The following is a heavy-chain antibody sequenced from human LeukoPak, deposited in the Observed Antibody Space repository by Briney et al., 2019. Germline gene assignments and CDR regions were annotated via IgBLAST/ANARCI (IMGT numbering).Heavy chain of an antibody. CDR2: IIPIFGTA. CDR3: ATAGYSGYVFGLPVY. Sequence: VASVKVSCKATGYTFTRYGISWVRQAPGQGLEWMGGIIPIFGTANYAQKFQGRVTITADESTSTAYMELRSLRSEDTAVYYCATAGYSGYVFGLPVYWGQGTLVTVSS. V-gene: IGHV1-69*13. J-gene: IGHJ4*02. D-gene: IGHD5-12*01. CDR1: GYTFTRYG.